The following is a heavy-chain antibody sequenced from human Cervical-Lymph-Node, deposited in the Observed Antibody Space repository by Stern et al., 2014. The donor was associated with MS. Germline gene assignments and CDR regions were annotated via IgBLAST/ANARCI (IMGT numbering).Heavy chain of an antibody. CDR2: IYPGESDT. CDR1: GYSFANFW. CDR3: ARRGLGYDGEDH. V-gene: IGHV5-51*03. J-gene: IGHJ4*02. Sequence: EVQLVQSGAEVRKPGESLKISCKVSGYSFANFWIGWVRQVAGKGLEWMGIIYPGESDTRYSPSFQGQGTLSADESISTAYLQWSSLKASDTGIYYCARRGLGYDGEDHWGQGALVTVSS. D-gene: IGHD3-16*01.